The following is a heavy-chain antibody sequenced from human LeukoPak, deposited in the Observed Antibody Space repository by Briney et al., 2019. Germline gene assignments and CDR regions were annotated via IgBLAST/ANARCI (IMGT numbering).Heavy chain of an antibody. D-gene: IGHD1-26*01. Sequence: PGGSLRLSCAASGFTFSSYGMHWVRQAPGKGLEWVAVIWYDGSNKHYADSVKGRFTISRDNSKNTLYLQMNSLRAEDTAVYYCAKGSLVGATTPFDYWGQGTLVTVSS. J-gene: IGHJ4*02. CDR3: AKGSLVGATTPFDY. CDR1: GFTFSSYG. CDR2: IWYDGSNK. V-gene: IGHV3-33*06.